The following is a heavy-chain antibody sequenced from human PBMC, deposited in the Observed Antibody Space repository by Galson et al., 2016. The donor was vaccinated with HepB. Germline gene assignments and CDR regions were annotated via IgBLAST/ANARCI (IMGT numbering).Heavy chain of an antibody. CDR3: VRPNDANRYCSGRSCFYPNWFDP. Sequence: SLRLSCAASGFNFNIYWMHWVRQVPGKAPEWVSRINADGSATMYAEAVKGRFIVSRDNTKNTMYLHMGTLRAEDTAVYYCVRPNDANRYCSGRSCFYPNWFDPWGQGTLVTVSS. CDR1: GFNFNIYW. J-gene: IGHJ5*02. D-gene: IGHD2-15*01. V-gene: IGHV3-74*03. CDR2: INADGSAT.